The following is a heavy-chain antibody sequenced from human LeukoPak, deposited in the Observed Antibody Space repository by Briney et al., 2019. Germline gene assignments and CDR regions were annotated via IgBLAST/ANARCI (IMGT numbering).Heavy chain of an antibody. D-gene: IGHD3/OR15-3a*01. CDR1: GVSISSSNSY. J-gene: IGHJ4*02. Sequence: SETLSLTCTVSGVSISSSNSYWGWIRQPPGKGPEWIGSIYYSGNTYYNASLKSQVSISIDTSKNQFSLKLTSVTAADTAVYYCARQTGSGLFILPGGQGTLVTVSS. CDR2: IYYSGNT. CDR3: ARQTGSGLFILP. V-gene: IGHV4-39*01.